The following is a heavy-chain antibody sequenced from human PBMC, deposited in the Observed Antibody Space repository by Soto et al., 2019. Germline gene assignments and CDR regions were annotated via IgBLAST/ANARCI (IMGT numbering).Heavy chain of an antibody. CDR1: GFTFSSYA. CDR3: ARDPLNWGLGAFDI. V-gene: IGHV3-30*04. Sequence: GGSLRLSCAASGFTFSSYAMHWVRQAPGKGLEWEAVISYDGSNKYYADSVKGRFTISRNNSKNTLYLQMNSLRAEDTAVYYCARDPLNWGLGAFDIWGQGTMVTVSS. CDR2: ISYDGSNK. J-gene: IGHJ3*02. D-gene: IGHD7-27*01.